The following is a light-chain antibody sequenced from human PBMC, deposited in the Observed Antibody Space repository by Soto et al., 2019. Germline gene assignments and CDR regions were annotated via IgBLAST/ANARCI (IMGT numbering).Light chain of an antibody. V-gene: IGLV2-11*01. CDR2: DVS. CDR3: CSYAGTFYV. Sequence: QSALTQPRSASGSPGQSATISCTGTSSDFGGYNYVSWYQHHPGKAPKLMIYDVSERPSGVPDRFSGSKSGNTASLTISGLQAEDEADYYCCSYAGTFYVFGTGTKVTVL. J-gene: IGLJ1*01. CDR1: SSDFGGYNY.